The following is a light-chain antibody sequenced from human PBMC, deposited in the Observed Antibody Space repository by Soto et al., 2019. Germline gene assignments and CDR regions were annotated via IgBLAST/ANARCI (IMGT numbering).Light chain of an antibody. CDR1: PSVSSSY. J-gene: IGKJ1*01. CDR3: QKYGISHMT. CDR2: GAS. V-gene: IGKV3-20*01. Sequence: EIVLTQSPGTLSLSPGERATLSCRASPSVSSSYLAWYQQKPGQAPRLLIYGASSKATGIPDRFSGRGSGTDFTLTISRLEPEDFAVYYCQKYGISHMTFDQGTTVAIK.